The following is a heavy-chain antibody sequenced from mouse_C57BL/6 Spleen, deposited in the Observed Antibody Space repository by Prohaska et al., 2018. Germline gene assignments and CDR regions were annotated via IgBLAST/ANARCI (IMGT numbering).Heavy chain of an antibody. CDR3: ARGRYFDV. V-gene: IGHV3-6*01. J-gene: IGHJ1*03. Sequence: DVQLQESGPGLVKPSQSLSLTCSVTGYSITSGYYWNWIRQFPGNKLEWMGYISYDGSNNYNPSLKNRISITRDTSKNQFFLKLNSVTTEDTATYYCARGRYFDVWGTGTTVTVSS. CDR1: GYSITSGYY. CDR2: ISYDGSN.